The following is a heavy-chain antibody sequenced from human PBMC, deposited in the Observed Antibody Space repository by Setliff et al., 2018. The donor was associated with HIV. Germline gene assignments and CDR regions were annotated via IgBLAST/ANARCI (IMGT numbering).Heavy chain of an antibody. CDR2: IMPILGST. Sequence: SVKVSCKVSGYTVTELSIHWVRQPPGQGLEWMGGIMPILGSTNNAQKFQDRVTIVADKSTNTVYMEMSSLKSEDTAVYYCARQMYPESGRNWFDSWGQGTLVTSPQ. D-gene: IGHD2-8*01. CDR3: ARQMYPESGRNWFDS. CDR1: GYTVTELS. V-gene: IGHV1-69*10. J-gene: IGHJ5*01.